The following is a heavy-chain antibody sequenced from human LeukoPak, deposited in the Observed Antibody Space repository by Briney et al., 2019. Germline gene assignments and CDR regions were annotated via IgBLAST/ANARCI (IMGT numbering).Heavy chain of an antibody. V-gene: IGHV4-4*07. CDR2: IYTSGTT. J-gene: IGHJ4*02. Sequence: PQTLSLTCTVSGGSFSTFYWSWIRQPAGKGLEWIGHIYTSGTTNYNPSLKSRVTMSIDTSKNQFSLKLSSVTAADTAIYYCARDAKYYYGSRTYFFFEYWGQGTLLSVSS. CDR3: ARDAKYYYGSRTYFFFEY. D-gene: IGHD3-10*01. CDR1: GGSFSTFY.